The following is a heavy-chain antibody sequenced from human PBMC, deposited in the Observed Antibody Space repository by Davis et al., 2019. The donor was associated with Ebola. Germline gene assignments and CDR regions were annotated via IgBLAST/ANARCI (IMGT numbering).Heavy chain of an antibody. D-gene: IGHD3-3*01. CDR1: GFTFSSYA. J-gene: IGHJ5*02. V-gene: IGHV3-23*01. CDR3: ARATAGDVRFLEWLSWWFDP. Sequence: GGSLRLSCAASGFTFSSYAMSWVRQAPGKGLEWVSAISGSGGSTYYADSVKGRFTISRDNAKNSLYLQMNSLRAEDTAVYYCARATAGDVRFLEWLSWWFDPWGQGTLVTVSS. CDR2: ISGSGGST.